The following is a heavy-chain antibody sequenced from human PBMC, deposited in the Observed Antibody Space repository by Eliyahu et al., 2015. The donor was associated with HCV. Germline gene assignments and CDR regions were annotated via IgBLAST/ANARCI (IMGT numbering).Heavy chain of an antibody. J-gene: IGHJ4*02. CDR1: GYTFTGYY. D-gene: IGHD2-2*02. CDR2: INPNSGGT. CDR3: ARDVGYCSSTSCYNFDY. V-gene: IGHV1-2*02. Sequence: QVQLVQSGAEVKKPGASVKVSCKASGYTFTGYYMHWVRQAPGQGLEWMGWINPNSGGTNYAQKFQGRVTMTRDTSISTAYMELSRLRSDDTAVYYCARDVGYCSSTSCYNFDYWGQGTLVTVSS.